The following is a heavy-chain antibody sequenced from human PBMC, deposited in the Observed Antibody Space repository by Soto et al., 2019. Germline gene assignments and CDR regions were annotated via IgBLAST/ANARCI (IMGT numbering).Heavy chain of an antibody. D-gene: IGHD3-22*01. V-gene: IGHV3-23*01. J-gene: IGHJ3*02. CDR3: AKGSMIVVVISDGAFDI. CDR2: ISGSGGST. CDR1: GFTFSSYA. Sequence: GGSLRLSCAASGFTFSSYAMSWVRQAPGKGLEWVSAISGSGGSTYYAGSVKGRFTISRDNSKSTLYLQMNSLRAEDTAVYYCAKGSMIVVVISDGAFDIWGQGTMVTVS.